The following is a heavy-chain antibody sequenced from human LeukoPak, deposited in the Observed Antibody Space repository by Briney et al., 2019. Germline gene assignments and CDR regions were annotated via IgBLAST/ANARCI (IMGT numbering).Heavy chain of an antibody. J-gene: IGHJ4*02. D-gene: IGHD3-10*01. CDR2: ISGSGGRT. Sequence: GGSLRLSCAASGFTFSSYAMSWVRQAPGKGLEWVSAISGSGGRTYYADSVKGRFTISRDNSKNTLYLQMNSLRAEDTAVYYCAKTYGSGSYFDYWGQGTLVTVSS. V-gene: IGHV3-23*01. CDR3: AKTYGSGSYFDY. CDR1: GFTFSSYA.